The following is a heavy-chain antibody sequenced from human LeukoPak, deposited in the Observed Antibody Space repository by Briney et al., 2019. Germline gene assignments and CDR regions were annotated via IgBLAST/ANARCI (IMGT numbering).Heavy chain of an antibody. J-gene: IGHJ4*02. CDR1: GYTFISYG. Sequence: ASVKVSCKASGYTFISYGITWLRQAPGQGLEYIGWISASNGNTNYGQKLEGRVTMTADTSTNTAYVDLRSLTSDDTAVYYCARDGASDWNDMLDFWGQGTLVTVSS. CDR3: ARDGASDWNDMLDF. V-gene: IGHV1-18*01. CDR2: ISASNGNT. D-gene: IGHD1-1*01.